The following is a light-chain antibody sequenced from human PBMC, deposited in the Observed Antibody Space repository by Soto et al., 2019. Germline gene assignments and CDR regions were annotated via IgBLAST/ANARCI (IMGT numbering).Light chain of an antibody. CDR3: QSYDSSLRGVI. V-gene: IGLV1-40*01. Sequence: QPVLAQPPSVSGAPGQRVTIPCTGNNSNLGTGYDVHWYQQLPGAAPKLLIYGNTNRPSGVPDRFSGSKSGTSASLAITGLQAEDEADYFCQSYDSSLRGVIFGGGTKLTVL. CDR1: NSNLGTGYD. CDR2: GNT. J-gene: IGLJ2*01.